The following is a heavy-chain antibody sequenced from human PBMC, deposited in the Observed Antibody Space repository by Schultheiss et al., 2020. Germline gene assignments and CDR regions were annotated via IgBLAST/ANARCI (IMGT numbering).Heavy chain of an antibody. Sequence: GGSLRLSCAASGFTFSSYAMNWVRQAPGKGLEWVSAISGSGGSTYYADSVKGRFTISRDNAKKSLYLQMNSLIAEDMAVYYCARGSTYYDFWSSGWYFDLWGRGTLVTVSS. V-gene: IGHV3-23*01. CDR1: GFTFSSYA. CDR3: ARGSTYYDFWSSGWYFDL. D-gene: IGHD3-3*01. J-gene: IGHJ2*01. CDR2: ISGSGGST.